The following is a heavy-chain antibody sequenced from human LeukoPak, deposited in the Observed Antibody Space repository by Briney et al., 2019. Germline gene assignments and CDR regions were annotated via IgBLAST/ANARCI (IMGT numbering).Heavy chain of an antibody. V-gene: IGHV4-34*01. CDR1: GGSFGGYY. J-gene: IGHJ5*02. Sequence: PSETLSLTCAVYGGSFGGYYWSWIRQPPGKGLEWIGEINHSGSTNYNPSLKSRVTISVDTSKNQFSLKLSSVTAADTAVYYCARERGDYDFWSGYYSPAGRFDPWGQGTLVTVSS. CDR2: INHSGST. D-gene: IGHD3-3*01. CDR3: ARERGDYDFWSGYYSPAGRFDP.